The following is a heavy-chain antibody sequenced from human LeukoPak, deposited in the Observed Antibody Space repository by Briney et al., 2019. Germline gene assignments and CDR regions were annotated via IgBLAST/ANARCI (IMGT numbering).Heavy chain of an antibody. V-gene: IGHV4-61*02. CDR2: IYTSGST. CDR3: ARDVYEQWLPGAFDY. Sequence: SQTLSLTCTVSGGSISNGSYYWSWIRQPAGKGLEWIGRIYTSGSTNYNPSLKSRVTISVDTSKNQFSLKLSSVTAADTAVYYCARDVYEQWLPGAFDYWGQGTPVTVSS. J-gene: IGHJ4*02. D-gene: IGHD6-19*01. CDR1: GGSISNGSYY.